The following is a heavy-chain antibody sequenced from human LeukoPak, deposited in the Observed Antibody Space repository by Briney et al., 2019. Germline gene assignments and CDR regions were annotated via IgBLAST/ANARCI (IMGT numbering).Heavy chain of an antibody. CDR3: ARGRSWNDGWFDP. CDR1: GGSFSGYY. CDR2: INHSGST. Sequence: PSETLSLTCAAYGGSFSGYYWSWIRQPPGKGLEWIGEINHSGSTNYNPSLKSRVTISVDTSKNQFSLKLSSVTAADTAVYYCARGRSWNDGWFDPWGQGTLVTVSS. J-gene: IGHJ5*02. D-gene: IGHD1-1*01. V-gene: IGHV4-34*01.